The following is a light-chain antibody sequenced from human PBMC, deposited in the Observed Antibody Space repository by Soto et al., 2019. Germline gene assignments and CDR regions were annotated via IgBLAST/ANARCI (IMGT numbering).Light chain of an antibody. Sequence: QSALTQPASVSGSPGQSITISCTGTSSDVGGYNYVSWYQQHPGKAPKLMIYEVSNRPSEVSNRFSGSKSGNTASLTISGLQAEDEGNYYCSSYTSGSTLGVFGGGTQLTVL. V-gene: IGLV2-14*01. J-gene: IGLJ2*01. CDR2: EVS. CDR1: SSDVGGYNY. CDR3: SSYTSGSTLGV.